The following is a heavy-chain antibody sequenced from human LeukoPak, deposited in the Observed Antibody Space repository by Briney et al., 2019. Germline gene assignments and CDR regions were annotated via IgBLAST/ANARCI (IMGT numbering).Heavy chain of an antibody. D-gene: IGHD4-17*01. J-gene: IGHJ2*01. CDR2: XXYSGST. Sequence: SETLSLTCTVSGGSISSGSYXXXXXXXXXXXXXXXXGTXXYSGSTYYTPSLXTXXTXSIXXXXXQFSLRLSSVTAADTAIYYCARRTLMTSVTPGDLWGRGTLVTVSS. CDR3: ARRTLMTSVTPGDL. V-gene: IGHV4-39*01. CDR1: GGSISSGSYX.